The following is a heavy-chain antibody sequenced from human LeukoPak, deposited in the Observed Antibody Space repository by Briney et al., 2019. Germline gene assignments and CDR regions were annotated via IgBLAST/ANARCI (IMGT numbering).Heavy chain of an antibody. CDR2: ISDSGSA. CDR3: ARHSGIGLDS. V-gene: IGHV4-59*08. J-gene: IGHJ4*02. CDR1: GGSIRSYY. D-gene: IGHD3-10*01. Sequence: PSRTLSLTCTVSGGSIRSYYWSWIRQPPGKGLEWIGYISDSGSANYNPSLESRVTISVDTSKNQFSLKLNSVTAADTAIYYCARHSGIGLDSWGQGTLVAVSS.